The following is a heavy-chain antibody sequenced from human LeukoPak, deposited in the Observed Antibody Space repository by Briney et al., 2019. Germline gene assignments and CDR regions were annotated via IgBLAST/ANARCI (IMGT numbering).Heavy chain of an antibody. J-gene: IGHJ5*02. CDR3: ARDQSHADPRIEIAAAGRLYSLDP. V-gene: IGHV4-4*07. Sequence: PSETLSLTCTVSGGSISSYYWNWIRQSAGKGLEWIGRVDSSGSSNYNPSLKSRLSMSVDTSRNQLSLKVTSVTAADTAVYYCARDQSHADPRIEIAAAGRLYSLDPWGQGILVTVSS. CDR1: GGSISSYY. CDR2: VDSSGSS. D-gene: IGHD6-13*01.